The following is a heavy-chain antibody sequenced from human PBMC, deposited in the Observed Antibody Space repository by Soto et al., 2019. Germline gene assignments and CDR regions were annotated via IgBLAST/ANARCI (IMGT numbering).Heavy chain of an antibody. V-gene: IGHV4-39*07. J-gene: IGHJ6*02. D-gene: IGHD3-9*01. CDR3: ARGYFNILTGYYMDV. CDR2: IYYSENT. CDR1: GGSVSSSSYS. Sequence: SETLSLTCTVSGGSVSSSSYSWGWIRQPPGKGLEWIGTIYYSENTYYNPSLKSRVTISADRSKNQFSLKLSSVTAADTAVYYCARGYFNILTGYYMDVWGQGTTVTVSS.